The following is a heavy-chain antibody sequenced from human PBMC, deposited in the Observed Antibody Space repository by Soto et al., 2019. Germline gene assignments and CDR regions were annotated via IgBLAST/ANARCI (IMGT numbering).Heavy chain of an antibody. D-gene: IGHD3-10*01. CDR3: ASGLAPGSYYSPMPYYYYYYLDV. CDR1: GGTFSSYA. J-gene: IGHJ6*03. Sequence: QVQLVQSGAEVKKPGSSVKVSCKASGGTFSSYAISWVRQAPGQGLEWMGRIIPILGIANYAQKFQGRVTITADKSTNTAYMELSSLSSEDTAVYYCASGLAPGSYYSPMPYYYYYYLDVWGKGTTVTVSS. V-gene: IGHV1-69*02. CDR2: IIPILGIA.